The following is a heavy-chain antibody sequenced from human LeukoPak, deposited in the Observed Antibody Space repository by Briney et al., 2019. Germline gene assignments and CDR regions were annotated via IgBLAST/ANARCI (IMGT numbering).Heavy chain of an antibody. V-gene: IGHV3-21*01. CDR3: VRVVYCSGGSCSYYFDF. D-gene: IGHD2-15*01. CDR2: ISDSSTYI. J-gene: IGHJ4*02. Sequence: GGSLRLSCAASGFSFSSYSMNWVRQAPGKGLEWVSSISDSSTYIFNADPVQSRFTISRDDAKNSLYLQMDSQRVEDTAVYYCVRVVYCSGGSCSYYFDFWGQGTLVTVSS. CDR1: GFSFSSYS.